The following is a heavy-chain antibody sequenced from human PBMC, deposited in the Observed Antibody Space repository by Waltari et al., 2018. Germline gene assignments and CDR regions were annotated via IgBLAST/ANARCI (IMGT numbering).Heavy chain of an antibody. D-gene: IGHD4-17*01. CDR3: ARVSATVTTFRISPRNWFDP. Sequence: QVQLQESGPGLVKPSETLSLTCTVSGGSISSYYWSWIRQPPGKGLEWIGYIYYSGSTNYNPSLKSRVTIAVDTSKNQFSLKLSSVTAADTAVYYWARVSATVTTFRISPRNWFDPWGQGTLVTVSS. J-gene: IGHJ5*02. V-gene: IGHV4-59*01. CDR1: GGSISSYY. CDR2: IYYSGST.